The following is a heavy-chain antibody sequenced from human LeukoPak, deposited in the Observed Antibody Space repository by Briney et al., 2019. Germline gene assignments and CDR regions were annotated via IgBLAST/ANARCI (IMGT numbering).Heavy chain of an antibody. CDR1: GYTFTGYY. Sequence: ASVKVSCKASGYTFTGYYMHWVRQAPGQGLEWMGWINPNSGGTNYAQKFQARVTMTRDTSISTAYMELSRLRSDDTAVYYCARSPCSSTSCYAHFDYWGQGTLVTVSS. CDR2: INPNSGGT. D-gene: IGHD2-2*01. V-gene: IGHV1-2*02. CDR3: ARSPCSSTSCYAHFDY. J-gene: IGHJ4*02.